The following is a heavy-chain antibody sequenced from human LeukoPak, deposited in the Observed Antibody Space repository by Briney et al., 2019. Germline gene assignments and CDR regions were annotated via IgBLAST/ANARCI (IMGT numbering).Heavy chain of an antibody. J-gene: IGHJ6*02. Sequence: ASVKVSCKASGYTFISYYMHWVRQAPGQGLEWMGIINPSGGSTSYAQKFQGRVTMTRDTSTSTVYMELSSLRSEDTAVYYCARDCSGGSRSKTPGYYYYYGMDVWGQGTTVTVSS. CDR2: INPSGGST. CDR1: GYTFISYY. D-gene: IGHD2-15*01. V-gene: IGHV1-46*01. CDR3: ARDCSGGSRSKTPGYYYYYGMDV.